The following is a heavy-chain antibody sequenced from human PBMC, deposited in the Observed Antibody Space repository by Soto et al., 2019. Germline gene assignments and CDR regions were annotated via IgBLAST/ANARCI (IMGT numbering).Heavy chain of an antibody. V-gene: IGHV5-51*01. D-gene: IGHD2-15*01. CDR2: VHPGDSDT. CDR1: GYSFTSYW. J-gene: IGHJ4*02. Sequence: PGESLKISCKGSGYSFTSYWIAWVRQMPGKGLEWMGIVHPGDSDTRYSPSIQGQVTISVDKSISTAYLQWSSLRASDTAMYYCARAVVVVDGSVYLDHCGQGTLVTVSS. CDR3: ARAVVVVDGSVYLDH.